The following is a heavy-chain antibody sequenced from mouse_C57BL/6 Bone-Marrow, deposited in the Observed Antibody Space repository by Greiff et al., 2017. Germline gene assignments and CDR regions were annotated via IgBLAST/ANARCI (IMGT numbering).Heavy chain of an antibody. J-gene: IGHJ1*03. CDR1: GFTFSSYA. CDR2: ISSGGDYI. V-gene: IGHV5-9-1*02. CDR3: TRANYYGSSYVWYFDV. D-gene: IGHD1-1*01. Sequence: EVHLVESGEGLVKPGGSLKLSCAASGFTFSSYAMSWVRQTPEKRLEWVAYISSGGDYICYADTVKGRFTISRDNARNTLYLQMSSLKSEDTAMYYCTRANYYGSSYVWYFDVWGTGTTVTVSS.